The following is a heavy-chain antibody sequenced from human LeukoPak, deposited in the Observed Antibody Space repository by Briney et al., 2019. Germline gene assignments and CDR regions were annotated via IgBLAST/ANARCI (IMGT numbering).Heavy chain of an antibody. Sequence: ASVKVSCKASGYTFTGYYMHWVRQAPGQGLEWMGWINPNSGGTNYAQKFQGRVTMTRDTSISTAYMELSRLRSDDTAVYYCALTYYDFWSGYSPYYYGMDVWGQGTTVTVSS. CDR3: ALTYYDFWSGYSPYYYGMDV. CDR1: GYTFTGYY. J-gene: IGHJ6*02. CDR2: INPNSGGT. D-gene: IGHD3-3*01. V-gene: IGHV1-2*02.